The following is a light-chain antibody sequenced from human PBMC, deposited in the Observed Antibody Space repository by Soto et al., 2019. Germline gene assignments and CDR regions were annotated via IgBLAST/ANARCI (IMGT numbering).Light chain of an antibody. J-gene: IGLJ2*01. CDR2: KDT. CDR1: ALPKQY. CDR3: QSADGSGTYVV. Sequence: SYELTQPPSVSVSPGQTARITCSGDALPKQYAYWYQQKPGQAPLMVIYKDTERPSGIPEPFSGSSSVTTVTLTISGVQAEDEANYYCQSADGSGTYVVFGGGTKVTVL. V-gene: IGLV3-25*03.